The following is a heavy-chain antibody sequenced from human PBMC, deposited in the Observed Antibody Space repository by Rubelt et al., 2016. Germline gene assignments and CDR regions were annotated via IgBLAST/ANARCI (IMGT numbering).Heavy chain of an antibody. J-gene: IGHJ4*02. CDR3: ALSYNSQWV. Sequence: QVQLVQSGAEVKKPGTSVKVSCKASGYTFTTYGITWVRQAPGQGLEWMGRINPDSGGTNYAQEFKGRVTMTRETSISTAYRQLSNLRSDDTAVYYCALSYNSQWVWGQGTLVTVSS. D-gene: IGHD1-14*01. CDR1: GYTFTTYG. V-gene: IGHV1-2*06. CDR2: INPDSGGT.